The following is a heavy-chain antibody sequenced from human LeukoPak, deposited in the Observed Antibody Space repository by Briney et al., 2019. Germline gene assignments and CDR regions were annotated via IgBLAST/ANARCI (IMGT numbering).Heavy chain of an antibody. V-gene: IGHV1-46*01. CDR3: ARETNYYDSSGNPYMDV. CDR1: DYTFTSYG. CDR2: INPSGGST. J-gene: IGHJ6*03. Sequence: ASVKVSCKASDYTFTSYGISWVRQAPGLGLEWMGMINPSGGSTRYAQKFQGRVTMTRDTSTSTVYMELSSLRSEDTAVYYCARETNYYDSSGNPYMDVWGKGTTVTISS. D-gene: IGHD3-22*01.